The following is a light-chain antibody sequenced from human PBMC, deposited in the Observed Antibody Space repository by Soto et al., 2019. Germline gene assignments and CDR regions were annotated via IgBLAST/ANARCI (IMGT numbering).Light chain of an antibody. CDR2: GAS. V-gene: IGKV3-15*01. CDR3: QHYSTWLWT. J-gene: IGKJ1*01. CDR1: QSVDSK. Sequence: EIAMTQSPATLSVSPGERATLSCRASQSVDSKLAWYQQKPGQGPRLLIYGASNRATGIPARFRGSESGTEFTLTISSLQSEDFAVYYCQHYSTWLWTFGQGTKVEIK.